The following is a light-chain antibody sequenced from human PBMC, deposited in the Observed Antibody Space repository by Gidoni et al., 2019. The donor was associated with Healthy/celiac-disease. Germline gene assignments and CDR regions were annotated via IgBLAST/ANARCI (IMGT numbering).Light chain of an antibody. J-gene: IGKJ2*01. Sequence: ANRMTKPPSSFSASTGDRVTITCRASQGISSYLAWYQQKPGKAPKLLIYAASTLQSGVPSRFSGSGSGTDFTLTISCLQSEDFATYYCQQYYSYPYTFGQXTKLEIK. CDR1: QGISSY. CDR3: QQYYSYPYT. V-gene: IGKV1-8*01. CDR2: AAS.